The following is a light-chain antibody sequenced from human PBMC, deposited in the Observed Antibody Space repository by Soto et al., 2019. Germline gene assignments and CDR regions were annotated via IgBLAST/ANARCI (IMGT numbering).Light chain of an antibody. CDR1: QSVTTQ. CDR2: GAS. CDR3: QQYGSSPLT. V-gene: IGKV3-20*01. Sequence: IVLTQSPGTLSLSPGERATLSCRASQSVTTQLAWYQQKPGQAPRLIIHGASSRATGVPDRITGSGSGTDFTLTISSLEPEDFAVYYCQQYGSSPLTFGGGTKVDIK. J-gene: IGKJ4*01.